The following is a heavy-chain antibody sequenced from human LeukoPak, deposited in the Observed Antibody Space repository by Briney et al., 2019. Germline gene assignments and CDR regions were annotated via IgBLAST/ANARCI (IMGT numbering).Heavy chain of an antibody. J-gene: IGHJ5*02. CDR1: GFTFSSYS. CDR3: AREFEYSSSSAGNWFDP. D-gene: IGHD6-6*01. CDR2: ISSSSSYI. Sequence: GGSLRLSCAASGFTFSSYSMNWVRQAPGKGLEWVSSISSSSSYIYYADSVKGRFIISRDNAKNSLYLQMNSLRAEDTAVYYCAREFEYSSSSAGNWFDPWGQGTLVTVSS. V-gene: IGHV3-21*01.